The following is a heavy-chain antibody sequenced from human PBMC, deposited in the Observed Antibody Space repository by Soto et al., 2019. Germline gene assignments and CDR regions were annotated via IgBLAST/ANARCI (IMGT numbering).Heavy chain of an antibody. V-gene: IGHV3-30-3*01. CDR2: ISHDVNNK. Sequence: QVQLVESGGGVVQPGRSLRLSCAASGFTFNRHPLHWVRQAPGKGLEWGAVISHDVNNKYYADSVKGRFNISRDNYMNMLYLQMHGLRTEDTAIFYCARASWHIYATLHGPFDNLGQGALVTVSS. D-gene: IGHD2-8*01. CDR1: GFTFNRHP. CDR3: ARASWHIYATLHGPFDN. J-gene: IGHJ4*02.